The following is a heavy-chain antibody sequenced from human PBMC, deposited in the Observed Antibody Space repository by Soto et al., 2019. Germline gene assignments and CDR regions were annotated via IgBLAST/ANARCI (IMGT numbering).Heavy chain of an antibody. Sequence: QVQLVQSGAEVKKPGSSVKVSCKASGGTFSSYAISWVRQAPGQGLEWMGGIIPIFGTANYAQKFQGRVTITADESTSTAYMELSSLRSEGTAVYYCARVSRGITIFGVVIQGNWFDPWGQGTLVTVSS. V-gene: IGHV1-69*12. J-gene: IGHJ5*02. CDR1: GGTFSSYA. CDR3: ARVSRGITIFGVVIQGNWFDP. D-gene: IGHD3-3*01. CDR2: IIPIFGTA.